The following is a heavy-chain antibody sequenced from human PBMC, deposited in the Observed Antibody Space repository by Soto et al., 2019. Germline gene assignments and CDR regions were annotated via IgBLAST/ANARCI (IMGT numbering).Heavy chain of an antibody. V-gene: IGHV1-8*01. CDR3: AMYYYDRSGYPGAFDI. CDR1: GYTFTSHD. D-gene: IGHD3-22*01. Sequence: ASVKVSCKASGYTFTSHDINWLRQATGQGLEWMGWMNPNSGNTGYAQKFQGRVTMTRDISITTAYMELSSLRSEDTAVYYCAMYYYDRSGYPGAFDIWGLGTMVTVSS. J-gene: IGHJ3*02. CDR2: MNPNSGNT.